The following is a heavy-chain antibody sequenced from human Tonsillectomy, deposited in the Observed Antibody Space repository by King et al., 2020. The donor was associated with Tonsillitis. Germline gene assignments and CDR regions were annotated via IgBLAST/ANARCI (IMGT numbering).Heavy chain of an antibody. J-gene: IGHJ6*02. V-gene: IGHV3-33*05. CDR1: GFTFSSYG. CDR2: ISYDGSNK. CDR3: ASLHFSPYYGSGGYFGLRYYYYGMDV. Sequence: VQLVESGGGVVQPGRSLRLSCAASGFTFSSYGMHWVRQAPGKGLEWVAVISYDGSNKYYADSVKGRFTISRDNSKNTLYLQMNSLRAEDTAVYYCASLHFSPYYGSGGYFGLRYYYYGMDVWGQGSTVTVSS. D-gene: IGHD3-10*01.